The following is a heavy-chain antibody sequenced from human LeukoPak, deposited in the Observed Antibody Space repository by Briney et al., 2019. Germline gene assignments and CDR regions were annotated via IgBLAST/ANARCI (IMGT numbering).Heavy chain of an antibody. D-gene: IGHD3-10*01. CDR3: ARGSIGAPHHFDY. CDR1: GYTFNTYG. J-gene: IGHJ4*02. CDR2: INTNTGNP. Sequence: ASVKVSCTASGYTFNTYGMNWVRQAPGQGLEWMGWINTNTGNPTYAQGFTGRFVFSLDTSGSTAYLQISSLKAEDTAVYYCARGSIGAPHHFDYWGQGTLVTVSS. V-gene: IGHV7-4-1*02.